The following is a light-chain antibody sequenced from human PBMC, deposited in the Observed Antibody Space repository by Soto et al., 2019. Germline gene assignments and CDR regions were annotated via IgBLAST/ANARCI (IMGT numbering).Light chain of an antibody. CDR1: SSNIGSNT. Sequence: QSVLTQPPSASGTPGQRVTISCSGSSSNIGSNTVNWYQQLLGTAPKLLMYNNNQRPSGVPDRFSGSKSGTSASLAISGLQSEDEADYYCATWDDSLNGHVVFGGGTKLTVL. J-gene: IGLJ2*01. CDR3: ATWDDSLNGHVV. CDR2: NNN. V-gene: IGLV1-44*01.